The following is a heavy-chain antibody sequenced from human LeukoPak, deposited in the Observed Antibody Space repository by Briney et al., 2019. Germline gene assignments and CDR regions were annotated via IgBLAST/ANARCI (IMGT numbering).Heavy chain of an antibody. CDR1: GFTFNNYW. Sequence: GGSLRLSCAASGFTFNNYWMSWVRQAPGKGLEWVANIKQDGSEKYYVDSVKGRFTISRDNAKNSLYLQMNSLRAEDTAVYYCARDWYCPDTGCYTSPFDFWGQGTLVTVSS. V-gene: IGHV3-7*01. CDR3: ARDWYCPDTGCYTSPFDF. D-gene: IGHD2-2*02. CDR2: IKQDGSEK. J-gene: IGHJ4*02.